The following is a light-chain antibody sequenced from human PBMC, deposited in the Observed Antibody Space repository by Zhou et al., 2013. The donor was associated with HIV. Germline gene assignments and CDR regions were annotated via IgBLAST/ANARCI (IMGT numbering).Light chain of an antibody. Sequence: EIVMTQSPAALSVSPGEAATLSCRASQSVNMNLAWYQKNPGQAPRLLIYGASSRATGIPDRFSGSGSGTDFTLTISRLEPEDFAVFHCQQYGYSPPTFGGGTKVEIK. CDR2: GAS. CDR1: QSVNMN. V-gene: IGKV3-20*01. CDR3: QQYGYSPPT. J-gene: IGKJ4*01.